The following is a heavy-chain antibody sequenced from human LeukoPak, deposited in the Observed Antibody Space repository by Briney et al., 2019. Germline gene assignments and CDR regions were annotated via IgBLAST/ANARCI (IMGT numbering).Heavy chain of an antibody. J-gene: IGHJ4*02. D-gene: IGHD3-10*01. Sequence: SGTLSLTCAVSGGSIGSSNWWSWARQPPGKGLEWIRLIYTSGSTNYNPSLKSRVTMSVDTSKNQFSLKLTSVTAADTAVYYCASDFGYWGQGTLVTVSS. CDR3: ASDFGY. CDR1: GGSIGSSNW. CDR2: IYTSGST. V-gene: IGHV4-4*02.